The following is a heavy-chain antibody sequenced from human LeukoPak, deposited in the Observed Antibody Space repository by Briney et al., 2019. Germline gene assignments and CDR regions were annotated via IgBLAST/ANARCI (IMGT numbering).Heavy chain of an antibody. CDR3: ARDRSIEDAFDI. CDR1: GFTFSSYG. J-gene: IGHJ3*02. V-gene: IGHV3-23*01. CDR2: IIASGATT. Sequence: PGGSLRLSCAASGFTFSSYGMSWVRQSPGKGLEWVSAIIASGATTYHADSVKGRFTISSDNSKNTLFLQMNSLSPEDTAVYYCARDRSIEDAFDIWGQGTMVTVSS. D-gene: IGHD3-3*02.